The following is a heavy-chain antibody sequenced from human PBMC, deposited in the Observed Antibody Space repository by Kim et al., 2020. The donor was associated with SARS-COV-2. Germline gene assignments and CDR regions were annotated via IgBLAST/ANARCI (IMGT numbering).Heavy chain of an antibody. CDR1: GDSISHYH. CDR2: IYTSGYT. CDR3: ARKDGDY. Sequence: SETLSLTCSVSGDSISHYHWTWVRQPAGKGLEWIGTIYTSGYTNYNPSLKSRVTMSMDMSQSHLSLRLSSVTAADTAIYFCARKDGDYWGPGTLVTVSS. J-gene: IGHJ4*02. V-gene: IGHV4-4*07.